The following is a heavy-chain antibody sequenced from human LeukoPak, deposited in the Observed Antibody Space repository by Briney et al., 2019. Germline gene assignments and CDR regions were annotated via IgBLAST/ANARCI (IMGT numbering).Heavy chain of an antibody. J-gene: IGHJ6*02. CDR2: IIPIFGTA. D-gene: IGHD1-14*01. CDR1: GGTFSSYA. V-gene: IGHV1-69*13. CDR3: ATKIYNYYGMDV. Sequence: SVKVACKASGGTFSSYAISWVRQAPGQGLEWMGGIIPIFGTANYAQKFQGRVTITADESTSTDYMELSSLRSEDTAVYYCATKIYNYYGMDVWGQGTTVTVSS.